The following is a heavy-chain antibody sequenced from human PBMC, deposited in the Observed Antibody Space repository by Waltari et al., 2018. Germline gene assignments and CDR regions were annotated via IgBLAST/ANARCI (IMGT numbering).Heavy chain of an antibody. CDR2: MSGSGGST. CDR3: AKDKIY. J-gene: IGHJ4*02. CDR1: GFTFRSYA. Sequence: EVQLVESGGVLVQPGGSLRLSCAASGFTFRSYAMSGVRQAPGKGMEWVAAMSGSGGSTYYADSVKGRFTISRDNSKNTLYLQMNSLRVEDTAVYYCAKDKIYWGQGTLVTVSS. V-gene: IGHV3-23*04.